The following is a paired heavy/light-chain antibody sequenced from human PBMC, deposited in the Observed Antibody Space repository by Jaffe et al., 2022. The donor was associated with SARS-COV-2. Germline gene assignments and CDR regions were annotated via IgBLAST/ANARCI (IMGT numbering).Light chain of an antibody. J-gene: IGKJ2*01. CDR2: GAS. Sequence: EIVLTQSPGTLSLSPGERATLSCRASQSVSSSYLAWYQQKPGQAPRLLIYGASSRATGIPDRFSGSGSGTDFTLTISRLEPEDFAVYYCQQYGSSPQTFGQGTKLEIK. CDR3: QQYGSSPQT. CDR1: QSVSSSY. V-gene: IGKV3-20*01.
Heavy chain of an antibody. CDR3: ARVKLPSIAAAGKGLRYGMDV. D-gene: IGHD6-13*01. V-gene: IGHV1-2*04. Sequence: QVQLVQSGAEVKKPGASVKVSCKASGYTFTGYYMHWVRQAPGQGLEWMGWINPNSGGTNYAQKFQGWVTMTRDTSISTAYMELSRLRSDDTAVYYCARVKLPSIAAAGKGLRYGMDVWGQGTTVTVSS. J-gene: IGHJ6*02. CDR1: GYTFTGYY. CDR2: INPNSGGT.